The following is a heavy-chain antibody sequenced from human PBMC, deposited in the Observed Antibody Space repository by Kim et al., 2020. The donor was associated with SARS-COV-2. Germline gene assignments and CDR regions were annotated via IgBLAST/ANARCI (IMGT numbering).Heavy chain of an antibody. CDR3: ARVGSRGTYYFDY. J-gene: IGHJ4*02. V-gene: IGHV4-31*02. D-gene: IGHD1-1*01. Sequence: YNPALKSRDTISVDTSKNQFSLKLSSVTAADTAVYYCARVGSRGTYYFDYWGQGTLVTVSS.